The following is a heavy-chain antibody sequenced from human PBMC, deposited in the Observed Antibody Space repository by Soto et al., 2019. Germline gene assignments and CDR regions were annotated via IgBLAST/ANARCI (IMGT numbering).Heavy chain of an antibody. J-gene: IGHJ4*02. Sequence: QVQLVQSGAEVKKPGSSVKVSCKASGGTFSSYAISWVRQAPGQGLEWMGGIIPIFGTANYALKVQGRVTNAADESTSTAYMELSSLRSEDTAVYYCARTTPAGYCSGGSCYETHDYWVQGTLVTVSS. CDR3: ARTTPAGYCSGGSCYETHDY. CDR2: IIPIFGTA. V-gene: IGHV1-69*01. CDR1: GGTFSSYA. D-gene: IGHD2-15*01.